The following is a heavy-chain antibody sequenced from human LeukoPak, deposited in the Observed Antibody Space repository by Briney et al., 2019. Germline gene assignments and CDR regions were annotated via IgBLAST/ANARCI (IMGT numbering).Heavy chain of an antibody. D-gene: IGHD6-19*01. CDR2: ISYDGSNK. CDR3: AKDTSGWYYFDY. J-gene: IGHJ4*02. Sequence: GGSLRLSCAASGFTLSSYGMHWVRQAPGKGLEWVAVISYDGSNKYYADSVKGRFTISRDNSKNTLYLQMNSLRAEDTAVYYCAKDTSGWYYFDYWGQGTLVTVSS. CDR1: GFTLSSYG. V-gene: IGHV3-30*18.